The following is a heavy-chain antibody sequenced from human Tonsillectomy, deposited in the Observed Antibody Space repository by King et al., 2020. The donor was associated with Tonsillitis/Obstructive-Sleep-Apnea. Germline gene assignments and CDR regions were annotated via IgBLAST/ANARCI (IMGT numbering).Heavy chain of an antibody. CDR3: ARPDADCSGGSCSHYWVDP. D-gene: IGHD2-15*01. CDR2: INPNSGGT. J-gene: IGHJ5*02. Sequence: QLVQSGAEVKKPGASVKVSCKASGYTFTGYYMHWVRQAPGQGLEWMGWINPNSGGTNYAQKFQGRVTMTRDTSISTAYMVLSRLRSDDTAVYFCARPDADCSGGSCSHYWVDPWGQGTLVTVSS. V-gene: IGHV1-2*02. CDR1: GYTFTGYY.